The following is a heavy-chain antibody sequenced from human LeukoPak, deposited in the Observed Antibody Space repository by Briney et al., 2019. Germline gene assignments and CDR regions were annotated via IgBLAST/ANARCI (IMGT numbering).Heavy chain of an antibody. CDR3: ARLSGSYDYYFDY. CDR1: GGSISSYY. D-gene: IGHD1-26*01. V-gene: IGHV4-59*08. J-gene: IGHJ4*02. Sequence: ASETLSLTCTVSGGSISSYYWSWIRQPPGKGLEWIGYIYYSGSTNYNPSLKSRVTISVDTSKNQFSLKLSSVTAADTAAYYCARLSGSYDYYFDYWGQGTLVTVSS. CDR2: IYYSGST.